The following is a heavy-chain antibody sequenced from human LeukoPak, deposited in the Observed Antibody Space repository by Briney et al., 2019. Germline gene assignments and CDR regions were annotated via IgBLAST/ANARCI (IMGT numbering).Heavy chain of an antibody. D-gene: IGHD2-15*01. V-gene: IGHV1-18*01. CDR3: ATDLSLEDCSGEACYSGAHDY. CDR1: GYPFSNYG. Sequence: GTLKVSCKASGYPFSNYGISWVRQAPGQGLQWMGWIRASNVNTNSAQQLQGRLTMTTDTFTTTAYMELRSLRSDDTAVYFCATDLSLEDCSGEACYSGAHDYWGQGTLVTVSS. J-gene: IGHJ4*02. CDR2: IRASNVNT.